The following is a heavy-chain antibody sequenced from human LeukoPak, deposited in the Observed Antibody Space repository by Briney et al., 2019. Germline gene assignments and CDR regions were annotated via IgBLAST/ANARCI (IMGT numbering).Heavy chain of an antibody. CDR2: IWYDGSNQ. J-gene: IGHJ4*02. CDR3: ARDLARRGYSSPFDY. CDR1: GFTFSSYG. D-gene: IGHD5-18*01. Sequence: GGSLRLSCAASGFTFSSYGMHWVRQAPGKGLEWVAVIWYDGSNQYYADSVKGRFTISRDNSKNTLYLQMNSLRAEDTAVYYCARDLARRGYSSPFDYWGQGTLVTVSS. V-gene: IGHV3-33*01.